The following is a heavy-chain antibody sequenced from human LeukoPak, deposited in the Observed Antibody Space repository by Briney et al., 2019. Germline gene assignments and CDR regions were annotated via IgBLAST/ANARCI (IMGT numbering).Heavy chain of an antibody. CDR3: ARSDPKDPYYMDV. Sequence: GASVKVSCKASGYTFPRYGVNWVRQAPGQGLEWMGWISVYNGNTKYPQNFQGRVTMTTDTSTSTAYMELRSLRSDDTAVYYCARSDPKDPYYMDVWGKGTTVTVSS. D-gene: IGHD2-15*01. CDR2: ISVYNGNT. J-gene: IGHJ6*03. CDR1: GYTFPRYG. V-gene: IGHV1-18*01.